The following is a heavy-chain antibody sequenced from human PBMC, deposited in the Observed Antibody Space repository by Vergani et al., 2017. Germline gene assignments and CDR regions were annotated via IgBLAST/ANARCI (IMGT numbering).Heavy chain of an antibody. Sequence: QLQESGPGLVKPSETLSLTCSVSGDSMNTYYWTWIRQPPGKGLEWIGCIYDSGDTKYNPSLKSRVTMSLDTSKNQFSLNLYSVTAADTAVYYCARGALWWLRQIDSWGQGTLVTVSS. J-gene: IGHJ4*02. D-gene: IGHD2-21*01. CDR1: GDSMNTYY. CDR2: IYDSGDT. CDR3: ARGALWWLRQIDS. V-gene: IGHV4-59*01.